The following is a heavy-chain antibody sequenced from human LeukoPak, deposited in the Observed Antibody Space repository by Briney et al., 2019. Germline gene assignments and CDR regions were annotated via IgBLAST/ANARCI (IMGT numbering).Heavy chain of an antibody. D-gene: IGHD3-22*01. CDR1: GGSISSGGYY. Sequence: SQTLSLTCTVSGGSISSGGYYWSWIRQHPGKGLEWIGYIYYSGSTYYNPSLKSRVTISVDTSKNQFSLKLSFVTAADTAVYYCARSPRGIYDSSGYGDYWGQGTLVTVSS. CDR3: ARSPRGIYDSSGYGDY. CDR2: IYYSGST. J-gene: IGHJ4*02. V-gene: IGHV4-31*03.